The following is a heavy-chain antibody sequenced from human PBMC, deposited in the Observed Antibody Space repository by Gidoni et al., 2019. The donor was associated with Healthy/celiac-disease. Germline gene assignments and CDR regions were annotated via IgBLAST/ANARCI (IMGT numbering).Heavy chain of an antibody. CDR1: GFTFGSYG. D-gene: IGHD1-7*01. CDR2: IWYDGSNK. V-gene: IGHV3-33*01. Sequence: QVQLVESGGGVVQPGRSLRLSCAASGFTFGSYGMHWGRQAPGKGLGWVAVIWYDGSNKYYADSVKGRFTISRDNSKNTLYLQMNSLRAEDTAVYYCARDLGAPRLELLGGYYYGMDVWGQGTTVTVSS. J-gene: IGHJ6*02. CDR3: ARDLGAPRLELLGGYYYGMDV.